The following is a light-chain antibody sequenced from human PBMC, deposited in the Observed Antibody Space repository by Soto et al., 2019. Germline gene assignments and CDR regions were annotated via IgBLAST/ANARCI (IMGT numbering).Light chain of an antibody. CDR2: LEGSGSY. V-gene: IGLV4-60*03. J-gene: IGLJ2*01. CDR1: SGHSSYI. Sequence: QPVLTQSSSASASLGSSVKLTCTLSSGHSSYIIAWHQQQPGKAPRYLMKLEGSGSYNKGSGVPDRFSGSISGADRYLTISNLQSEDEADYYCETWDSKGVVFGGGTKLTVL. CDR3: ETWDSKGVV.